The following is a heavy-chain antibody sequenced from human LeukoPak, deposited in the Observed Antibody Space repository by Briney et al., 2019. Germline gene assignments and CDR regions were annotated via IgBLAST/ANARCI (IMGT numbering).Heavy chain of an antibody. D-gene: IGHD2-2*01. J-gene: IGHJ5*02. CDR3: ARRLTQYDCFDP. Sequence: PSETLSLTCTVFGGSISSSHWWTWVRHSPGKGLEWIGEIYHSGNTNYNPSLRSRVTMSVDMSKNQFSLHLNSVTPEDTAVYYCARRLTQYDCFDPWGQGILVTVSS. CDR1: GGSISSSHW. CDR2: IYHSGNT. V-gene: IGHV4-4*02.